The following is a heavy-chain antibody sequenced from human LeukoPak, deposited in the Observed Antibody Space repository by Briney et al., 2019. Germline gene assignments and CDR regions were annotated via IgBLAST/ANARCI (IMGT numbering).Heavy chain of an antibody. CDR3: ARDYDSSGYPPTRYFDL. V-gene: IGHV4-4*07. Sequence: SETLSLSCTVSGGSVSSYYWSWIRQPAGKGLEWIGRIYTRGSTNYNPSLKSRVTISVDTFKNQFSLKLSSVTAADTAVYYCARDYDSSGYPPTRYFDLWGRGTLVTVSS. CDR1: GGSVSSYY. J-gene: IGHJ2*01. CDR2: IYTRGST. D-gene: IGHD3-22*01.